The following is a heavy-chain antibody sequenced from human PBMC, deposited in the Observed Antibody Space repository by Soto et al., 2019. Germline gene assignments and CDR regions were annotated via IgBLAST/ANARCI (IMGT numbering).Heavy chain of an antibody. V-gene: IGHV4-31*03. J-gene: IGHJ5*02. D-gene: IGHD2-2*01. CDR1: GGSISSGGYY. CDR2: IYYSGST. CDR3: ARQLGYCSSTSCWGFDP. Sequence: SETLSLTCTVSGGSISSGGYYWSWIRQHPGKGLEWIGYIYYSGSTYYNPSLKSRVTISVDTSKNQFSLKLSSVTAADTAVYYCARQLGYCSSTSCWGFDPWGQGTLVTVS.